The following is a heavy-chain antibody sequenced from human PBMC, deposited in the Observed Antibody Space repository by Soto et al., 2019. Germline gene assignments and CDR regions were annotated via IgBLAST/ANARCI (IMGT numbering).Heavy chain of an antibody. D-gene: IGHD3-3*01. CDR1: GFTFSDYY. CDR3: ARVMGITIFGVVIIPSYYYYYMDV. J-gene: IGHJ6*03. CDR2: ISSSGSTI. V-gene: IGHV3-11*01. Sequence: GGSLRLSCAASGFTFSDYYMSWIRQAPGKGLEWVSYISSSGSTIYYADSVKGRFTISRDNAKNSLYLQMNSLRAEDTAVYYCARVMGITIFGVVIIPSYYYYYMDVWGKGTTVTVSS.